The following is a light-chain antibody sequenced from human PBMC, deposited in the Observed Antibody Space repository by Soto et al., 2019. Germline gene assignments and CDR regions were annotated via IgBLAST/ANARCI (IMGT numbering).Light chain of an antibody. J-gene: IGLJ2*01. CDR3: AAWDDSLSGPL. CDR1: SSNIGTNY. CDR2: SND. V-gene: IGLV1-47*01. Sequence: QSVLTQSPSASGTPGQRVIISCSGTSSNIGTNYVYWYQQLPGTAPKVLIYSNDKRPSGVPNRFSGSKSGTSASLAISGLRSEDEAGYYCAAWDDSLSGPLFGGGTKLTVL.